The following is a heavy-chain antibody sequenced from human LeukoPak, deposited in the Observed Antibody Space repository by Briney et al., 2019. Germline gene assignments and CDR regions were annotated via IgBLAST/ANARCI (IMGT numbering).Heavy chain of an antibody. V-gene: IGHV3-11*03. J-gene: IGHJ4*02. Sequence: GGSLRLSCVASGFTFSDYSMSWIRQAPGKGLEWVSYISGSNIYTNYADSVKGRFTISRDNGKNSVYLQMNSLRADDTAVYYCARQDLWQHCDSWGQGALVTVSS. D-gene: IGHD2-21*01. CDR1: GFTFSDYS. CDR2: ISGSNIYT. CDR3: ARQDLWQHCDS.